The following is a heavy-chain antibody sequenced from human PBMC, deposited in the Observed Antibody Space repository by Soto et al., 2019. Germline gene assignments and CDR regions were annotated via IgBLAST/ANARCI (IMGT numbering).Heavy chain of an antibody. CDR2: ISYDSTKT. D-gene: IGHD1-26*01. Sequence: XGSLRLSCAASGFTFNSYGMHWVRQGPGSGLEWVAFISYDSTKTYYADSVKGRFTISRDNSNSALYVQMNSLTGEDTAVYYCARTRSAWSDFHYYSLDVWGPGTTVTVSS. J-gene: IGHJ6*02. CDR1: GFTFNSYG. CDR3: ARTRSAWSDFHYYSLDV. V-gene: IGHV3-30*03.